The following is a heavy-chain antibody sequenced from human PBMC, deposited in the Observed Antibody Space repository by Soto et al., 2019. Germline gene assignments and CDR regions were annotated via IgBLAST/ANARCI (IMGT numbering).Heavy chain of an antibody. D-gene: IGHD4-17*01. CDR3: ARHREEREYGDYVPLNYYYYYYMDV. CDR1: GGSISSYY. Sequence: SETLSLTCTVSGGSISSYYWSWIRQPPGKGLEWIGYIYYSGSTNYNPSLKSRVTISVDTSKNQFSLKLSSVTAADTAVYYCARHREEREYGDYVPLNYYYYYYMDVWGKGTTVTVSS. V-gene: IGHV4-59*08. J-gene: IGHJ6*03. CDR2: IYYSGST.